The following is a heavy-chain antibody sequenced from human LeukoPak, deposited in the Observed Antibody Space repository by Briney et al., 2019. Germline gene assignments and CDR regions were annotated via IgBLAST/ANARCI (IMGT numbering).Heavy chain of an antibody. D-gene: IGHD4-23*01. CDR2: IWYDGSNK. J-gene: IGHJ4*02. Sequence: PGGSLRLSCAASGFTFSSYGMHWVRQAPGKGLEWVAVIWYDGSNKYYADSVKGRFTISRDNSKNTMYLHMNSLRADDTAVYYCARGYGGNSYGYWGQGTLVTVSS. CDR1: GFTFSSYG. V-gene: IGHV3-33*01. CDR3: ARGYGGNSYGY.